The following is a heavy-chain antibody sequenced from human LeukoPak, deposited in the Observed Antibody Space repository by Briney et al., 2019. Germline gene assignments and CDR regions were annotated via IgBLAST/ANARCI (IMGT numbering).Heavy chain of an antibody. Sequence: SETLSLTCPVSGGSISSYYWSWIRQPPGKELEWIGYIYYSGSTNYNPSLKSRLTISVDTSKNQFSLKLSSVTAADTAVYYCARHSSGWSGFDYWGQGTLVTVSS. CDR3: ARHSSGWSGFDY. D-gene: IGHD6-19*01. J-gene: IGHJ4*02. CDR1: GGSISSYY. V-gene: IGHV4-59*08. CDR2: IYYSGST.